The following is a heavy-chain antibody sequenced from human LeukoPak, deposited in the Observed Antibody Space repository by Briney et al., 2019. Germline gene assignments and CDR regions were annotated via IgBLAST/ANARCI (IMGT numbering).Heavy chain of an antibody. CDR1: GGSISSSNW. CDR2: IYHSGST. CDR3: QRVLGYYLDF. V-gene: IGHV4-4*02. J-gene: IGHJ4*02. Sequence: PSETLSLTCAVSGGSISSSNWWSWVRQPPGKGLEWIGEIYHSGSTNYNPSLKSRVTISVDKSKDQFSLKLSSVSAAVSAGHYCQRVLGYYLDFWGQGTLVTVSS. D-gene: IGHD3-10*02.